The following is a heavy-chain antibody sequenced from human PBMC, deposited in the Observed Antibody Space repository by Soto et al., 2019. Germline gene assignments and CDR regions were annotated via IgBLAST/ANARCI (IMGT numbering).Heavy chain of an antibody. Sequence: ASVNVSCKASGYTFTGYYMHWVRQAPGQGLEWMGWINPNSGGTNYAQKFQGWVTMTRDTSISTAYMELSRLRSDDTAVYYCARGRGYSPYYYYGMDVWGQGTTVTVSS. CDR3: ARGRGYSPYYYYGMDV. CDR1: GYTFTGYY. CDR2: INPNSGGT. V-gene: IGHV1-2*04. J-gene: IGHJ6*02. D-gene: IGHD2-21*01.